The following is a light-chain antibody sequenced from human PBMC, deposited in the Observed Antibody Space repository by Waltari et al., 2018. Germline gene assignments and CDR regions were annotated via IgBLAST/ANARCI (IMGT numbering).Light chain of an antibody. Sequence: EIVLTQSPGTLSLSPGERATLSCRASQSVSSSYLAWYQQKPGHAPRLLIYGASSRATGIPDRFSGSGSGTDFTLTISRLEPEDFAVYYCQQYGSSPLTFGGGTKVEIE. CDR3: QQYGSSPLT. J-gene: IGKJ4*01. V-gene: IGKV3-20*01. CDR2: GAS. CDR1: QSVSSSY.